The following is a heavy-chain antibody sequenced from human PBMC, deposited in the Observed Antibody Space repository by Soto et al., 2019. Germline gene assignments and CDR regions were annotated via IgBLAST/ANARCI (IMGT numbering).Heavy chain of an antibody. D-gene: IGHD6-19*01. CDR1: GGTFSSYA. CDR3: ARDSGIAVAGTPHFYNGMDV. J-gene: IGHJ6*02. V-gene: IGHV1-69*06. CDR2: IIPFFGTT. Sequence: SVKVSCKASGGTFSSYAISWVRQAPGQGLEWMGGIIPFFGTTNYAHKFQGRLTILADKSTTTVHMELSSLRSEDTAVYYCARDSGIAVAGTPHFYNGMDVWGQGTTVTVSS.